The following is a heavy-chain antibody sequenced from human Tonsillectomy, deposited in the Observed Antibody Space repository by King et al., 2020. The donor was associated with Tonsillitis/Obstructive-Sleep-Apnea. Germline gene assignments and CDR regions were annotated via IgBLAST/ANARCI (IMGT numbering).Heavy chain of an antibody. CDR1: GGSFSGYY. Sequence: VRLPQWGAGLLKPSETLSLTCGVYGGSFSGYYWTWIRQPPGKGLEWIGEISHSGSTNYNPSLKSRVTISVDPSKNQFSLKLSSVTAADTAVYYCARDNGGGSAFDIWGQGTMVTVSS. V-gene: IGHV4-34*01. D-gene: IGHD3-16*01. J-gene: IGHJ3*02. CDR3: ARDNGGGSAFDI. CDR2: ISHSGST.